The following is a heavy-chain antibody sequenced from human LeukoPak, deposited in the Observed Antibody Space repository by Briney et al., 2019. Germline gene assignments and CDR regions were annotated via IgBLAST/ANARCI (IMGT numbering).Heavy chain of an antibody. CDR3: AREYSGYDRDAFDI. CDR2: IIPIFGTA. Sequence: SVKVSCKASGGTFSSYAISWVRQAPGQGLEWMGGIIPIFGTANYAQKFQGRVTITADESTSTAYMELSSLRSEDAAVYYCAREYSGYDRDAFDIWGQGTMVTVSS. J-gene: IGHJ3*02. CDR1: GGTFSSYA. D-gene: IGHD5-12*01. V-gene: IGHV1-69*01.